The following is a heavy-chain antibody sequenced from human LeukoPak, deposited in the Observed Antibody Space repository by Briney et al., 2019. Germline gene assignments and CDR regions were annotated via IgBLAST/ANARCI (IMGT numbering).Heavy chain of an antibody. CDR3: ARVPYSSSSRYFDY. D-gene: IGHD6-6*01. J-gene: IGHJ4*02. V-gene: IGHV1-2*02. CDR2: INPNSGGT. CDR1: GYTFTGYY. Sequence: ASVKVSCKASGYTFTGYYMHWVRQAPGQGLEWMGWINPNSGGTNYAQKFQGRVTMTRDTSISTAYMELSRLRSDDTAVYYCARVPYSSSSRYFDYWGQGTLVTVSS.